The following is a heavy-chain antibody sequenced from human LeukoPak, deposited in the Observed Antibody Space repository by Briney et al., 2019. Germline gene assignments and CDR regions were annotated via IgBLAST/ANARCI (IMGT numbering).Heavy chain of an antibody. CDR1: GFTFNTNA. V-gene: IGHV3-43*02. CDR2: IRGDGGST. Sequence: PGGTLTLSCTASGFTFNTNAIHWVRKPPGQGLELVSLIRGDGGSTYYADSVKGRFTISRDNSTNSLYLQMISLRTEDTALDYAAKDYATINAYGYRGIDYWGQGTLVTVSS. J-gene: IGHJ4*02. CDR3: AKDYATINAYGYRGIDY. D-gene: IGHD5-18*01.